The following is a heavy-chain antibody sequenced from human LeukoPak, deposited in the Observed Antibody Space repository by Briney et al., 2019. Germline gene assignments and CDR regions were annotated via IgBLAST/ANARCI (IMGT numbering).Heavy chain of an antibody. CDR3: AKASSSWYEDYYYYMDV. V-gene: IGHV3-23*01. D-gene: IGHD6-13*01. CDR1: GFTFSSYA. J-gene: IGHJ6*03. Sequence: GGSLRLSCAASGFTFSSYAMSRVRQAPGKGLEWVSAISGSGGSTYYADSVKGRFTISRDNSKNTLYLQMNSLRAEDTAVYYCAKASSSWYEDYYYYMDVWGKGTTVTVSS. CDR2: ISGSGGST.